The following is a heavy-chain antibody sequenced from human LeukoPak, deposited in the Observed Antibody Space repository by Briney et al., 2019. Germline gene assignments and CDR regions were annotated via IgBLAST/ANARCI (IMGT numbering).Heavy chain of an antibody. J-gene: IGHJ4*02. CDR2: ISGGGGST. V-gene: IGHV3-23*01. Sequence: GGSLRLSCAASGFTYSTYAMSWVRPAPGKGLEWVSAISGGGGSTYYADSVKGRLIISRDNSKNTLYLQMNSLRAEDTAVYYCAKLGDILTGYPYFFDYWGQGTLVTVSS. CDR3: AKLGDILTGYPYFFDY. CDR1: GFTYSTYA. D-gene: IGHD3-9*01.